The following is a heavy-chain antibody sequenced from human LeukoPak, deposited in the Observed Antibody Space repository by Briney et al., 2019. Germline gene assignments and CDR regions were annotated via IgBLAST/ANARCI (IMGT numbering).Heavy chain of an antibody. Sequence: GGSLRLSCAASGFTFSSFAMTWVRQAPGKGLEWVSGFDGNGPNTYYADSVKGRWTISRDNSRNTLYLQMNSLRAEDTAVYYCARAKLTGAAFDIWGQGTMVTVSS. CDR3: ARAKLTGAAFDI. V-gene: IGHV3-23*01. CDR1: GFTFSSFA. J-gene: IGHJ3*02. CDR2: FDGNGPNT. D-gene: IGHD7-27*01.